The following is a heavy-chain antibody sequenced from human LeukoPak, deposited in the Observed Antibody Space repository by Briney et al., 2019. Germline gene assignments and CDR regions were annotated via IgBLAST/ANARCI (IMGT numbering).Heavy chain of an antibody. V-gene: IGHV3-23*01. CDR2: ISDSGGNT. CDR3: ARHRSSWLIDY. D-gene: IGHD6-6*01. Sequence: GGSLRLSCAASGFTFNSYAMSWVRQAPWERLQWVSGISDSGGNTYYADSVRGRFTISRDNSKNALYLQMNSLRAEDTAVYYCARHRSSWLIDYWGQGTLVTVSS. J-gene: IGHJ4*02. CDR1: GFTFNSYA.